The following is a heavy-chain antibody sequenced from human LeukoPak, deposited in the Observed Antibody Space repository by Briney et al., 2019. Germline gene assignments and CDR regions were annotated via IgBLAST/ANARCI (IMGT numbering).Heavy chain of an antibody. D-gene: IGHD3-10*01. CDR3: AKDSGRGVRGVIITSYFDY. CDR2: VNSDGSGT. Sequence: GGSLRLSCAASGFTFSRYSMHWVRQAPGKGLVWVSHVNSDGSGTDYADSVKGRFTISRDNSKNTLYLQMNSLRAEDTAVYYCAKDSGRGVRGVIITSYFDYWGQGTLVTVSS. J-gene: IGHJ4*02. V-gene: IGHV3-74*01. CDR1: GFTFSRYS.